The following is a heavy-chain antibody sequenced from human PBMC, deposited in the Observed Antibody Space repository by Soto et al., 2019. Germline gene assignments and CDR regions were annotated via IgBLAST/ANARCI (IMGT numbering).Heavy chain of an antibody. CDR3: ATDTKMAEFNWFDP. CDR2: FDPEDGET. J-gene: IGHJ5*02. V-gene: IGHV1-24*01. CDR1: GYTLTELS. Sequence: ASVKVSCKVSGYTLTELSMHWVRQAPGKGLEWMGGFDPEDGETIYAQKFQGRVTMTEDTSTDTAYMEPRSLRSEDTAAYYCATDTKMAEFNWFDPWGQGTLVTVSS.